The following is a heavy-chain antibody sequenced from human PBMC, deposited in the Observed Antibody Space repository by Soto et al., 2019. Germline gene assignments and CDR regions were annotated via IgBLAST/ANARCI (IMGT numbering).Heavy chain of an antibody. D-gene: IGHD4-17*01. CDR2: ISGSGGST. CDR3: AKDPDYGGNDKYYFDY. CDR1: GFTFSSYA. V-gene: IGHV3-23*01. J-gene: IGHJ4*02. Sequence: EVQLLESGGGLVQPGGSLRLSCAASGFTFSSYAMSWVRQAPGKGLEWVSAISGSGGSTYYADSVKGRFTISRDNSKNTLYLQMNSLRAEDTAVYYCAKDPDYGGNDKYYFDYWGQGTLVTVSS.